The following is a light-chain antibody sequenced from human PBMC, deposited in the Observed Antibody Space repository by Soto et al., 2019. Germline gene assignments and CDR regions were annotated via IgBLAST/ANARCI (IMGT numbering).Light chain of an antibody. J-gene: IGKJ4*01. CDR3: QQRLIWPRV. V-gene: IGKV3-11*01. CDR2: DAS. CDR1: QNINTY. Sequence: EIVLRQSPDTLSLSLGERATLSCRASQNINTYLVWYQQKPGQAPRLLIYDASKRATGTPDRFSGSGSGTDFTRTISSLAPEDSALYYWQQRLIWPRVFGGGTKVQIK.